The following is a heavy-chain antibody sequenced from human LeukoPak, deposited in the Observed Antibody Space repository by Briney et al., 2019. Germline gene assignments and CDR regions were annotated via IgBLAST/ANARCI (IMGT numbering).Heavy chain of an antibody. CDR3: AKGSAVAGTRGAFDI. Sequence: PGGSLRLSCAASGFTFSRYAMSWVRQAPGKGLEWVSAISGSGGSKYYADSVKGRFTISRDNSKNTLYLQMNSLRAEDTAVYYCAKGSAVAGTRGAFDIWGQGTMVTVSS. D-gene: IGHD6-19*01. CDR2: ISGSGGSK. CDR1: GFTFSRYA. J-gene: IGHJ3*02. V-gene: IGHV3-23*01.